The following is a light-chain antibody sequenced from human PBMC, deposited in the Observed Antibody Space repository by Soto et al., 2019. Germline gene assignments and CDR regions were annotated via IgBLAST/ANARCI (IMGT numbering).Light chain of an antibody. CDR3: HQYVNTPQT. J-gene: IGKJ2*01. CDR1: QNVRSN. Sequence: EIVMTQSPATLSVSSWERATLSCRASQNVRSNLAWYQQKPGQAPRLLIYAASIRATGIPDRFSGSGSGTDFSLTISRLEPEDFAVYYCHQYVNTPQTFGQGTKV. CDR2: AAS. V-gene: IGKV3D-15*01.